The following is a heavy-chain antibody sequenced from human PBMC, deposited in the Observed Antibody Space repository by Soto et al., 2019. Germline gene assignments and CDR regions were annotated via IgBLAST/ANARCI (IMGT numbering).Heavy chain of an antibody. CDR2: IKSKTDGGTT. D-gene: IGHD4-17*01. Sequence: PGGPLRLSYAASGFTFSNAWMNWVRQAPGKGLEWVGRIKSKTDGGTTDYAAPVKGRFTISRDDSKNTLYLQMNSLKTEDTAVYYCTTDWSPNGDNDYWGQGTLVTVSS. J-gene: IGHJ4*02. CDR1: GFTFSNAW. V-gene: IGHV3-15*07. CDR3: TTDWSPNGDNDY.